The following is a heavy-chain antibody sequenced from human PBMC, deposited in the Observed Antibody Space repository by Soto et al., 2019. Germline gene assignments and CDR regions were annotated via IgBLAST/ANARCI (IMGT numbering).Heavy chain of an antibody. Sequence: SQSLSLTCAVYVGPFSGYFWTWIRQPPGNGLEWIGEINYNISVPYTPPDKSRVTMSVATSKSHFSLRLSSVTAADTAAYSCARRRYATVWGNYRSVYFDYWGQGTLVTVSS. V-gene: IGHV4-34*01. CDR3: ARRRYATVWGNYRSVYFDY. J-gene: IGHJ4*02. D-gene: IGHD3-16*02. CDR1: VGPFSGYF. CDR2: INYNISV.